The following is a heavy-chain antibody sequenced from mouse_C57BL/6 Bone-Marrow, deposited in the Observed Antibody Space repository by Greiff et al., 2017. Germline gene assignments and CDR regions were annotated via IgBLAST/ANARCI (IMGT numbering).Heavy chain of an antibody. V-gene: IGHV14-2*01. J-gene: IGHJ1*03. Sequence: DVKLQESGAELVKPGASVKLSCTASGFYIKDYYMHWVKQRTEQGLEWIGRIDPEYGETKYAPKFQGKATITADPSSNTAYLPLSSLTSEDTAVYYCARSGNSWYFDVWGTGTTVTVSS. CDR2: IDPEYGET. CDR1: GFYIKDYY. CDR3: ARSGNSWYFDV. D-gene: IGHD2-1*01.